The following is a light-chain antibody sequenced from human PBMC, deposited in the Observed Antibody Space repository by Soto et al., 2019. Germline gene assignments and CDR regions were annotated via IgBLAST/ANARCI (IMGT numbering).Light chain of an antibody. Sequence: QSVLTQPASVSGSPGQSITISCTGTNSDVGGYSYVSWYQQHPGKAPKLIIYEVSNRPSGVSDRFSASKSGNTASLTISGLPAEDEADYYCSSYTSSSTLVVFGGGTKVTVL. V-gene: IGLV2-14*01. CDR1: NSDVGGYSY. J-gene: IGLJ2*01. CDR2: EVS. CDR3: SSYTSSSTLVV.